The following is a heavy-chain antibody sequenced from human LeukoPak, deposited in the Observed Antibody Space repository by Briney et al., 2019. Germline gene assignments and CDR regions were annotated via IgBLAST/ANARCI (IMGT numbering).Heavy chain of an antibody. Sequence: GGSLRLSCAASGFIFSSYWMSWVRQAPGKGLEWVANIKQDGSEKYYVDSVKGRFTISRDNAKNSLYLQMNSLRAEDTAVYYCARISEYGSGVNYYYGMDVWGQGTTVTVSS. CDR1: GFIFSSYW. V-gene: IGHV3-7*01. D-gene: IGHD3-10*01. CDR2: IKQDGSEK. J-gene: IGHJ6*02. CDR3: ARISEYGSGVNYYYGMDV.